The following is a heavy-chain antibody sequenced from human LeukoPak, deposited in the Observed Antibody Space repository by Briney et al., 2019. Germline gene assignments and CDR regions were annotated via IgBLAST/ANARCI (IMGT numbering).Heavy chain of an antibody. CDR2: IKQDGSEA. Sequence: GGSLRLSCAASGFTFSSYWMTGVRQAPGKGLEWVANIKQDGSEAYYVDPVKGRFTVSRDNAKNSLYLQLNSLGAEDTAVYYCAGDTPTGPYWGQGTLVTVSS. D-gene: IGHD1-14*01. CDR3: AGDTPTGPY. J-gene: IGHJ4*02. CDR1: GFTFSSYW. V-gene: IGHV3-7*01.